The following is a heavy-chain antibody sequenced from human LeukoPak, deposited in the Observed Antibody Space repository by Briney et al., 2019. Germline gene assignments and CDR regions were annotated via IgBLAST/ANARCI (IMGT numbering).Heavy chain of an antibody. CDR3: ARDDYRNAFDI. Sequence: PSETLSLTCAVSGGSISSGGYSWSWIRQPPGTGLEWIGYIYHSGSTYYNPSLKSRVTISVDRSKNQFSLKLSSVTAADTAVYYCARDDYRNAFDIWGQGTMVTVSS. D-gene: IGHD5-12*01. CDR1: GGSISSGGYS. J-gene: IGHJ3*02. V-gene: IGHV4-30-2*01. CDR2: IYHSGST.